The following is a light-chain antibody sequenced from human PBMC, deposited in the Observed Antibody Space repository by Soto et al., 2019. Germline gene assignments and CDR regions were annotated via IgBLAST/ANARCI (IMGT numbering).Light chain of an antibody. CDR1: QSVSSNY. CDR3: QQYGISPT. Sequence: DIVLTQSPGTLSLSPGERATLSCRSSQSVSSNYLAWYQQKPDQAPRLVIYDVSGRATGIPDRFSGSGSGTDFTLTISRLEPEESAVYYCQQYGISPTFGQGTKVESK. CDR2: DVS. J-gene: IGKJ1*01. V-gene: IGKV3-20*01.